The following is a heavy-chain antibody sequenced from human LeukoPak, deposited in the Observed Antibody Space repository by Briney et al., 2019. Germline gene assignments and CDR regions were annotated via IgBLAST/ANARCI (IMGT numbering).Heavy chain of an antibody. V-gene: IGHV3-7*03. CDR2: INHNGNVN. Sequence: GWSLRLSCAASGFTFSSYWMNWARQAPGKGLEWVASINHNGNVNFYVDSVKGRFTISRDNAKNSLYLQMSNLRAEDTAVYFCARGGGLDVWGQGATVTVSS. D-gene: IGHD3-16*01. CDR3: ARGGGLDV. CDR1: GFTFSSYW. J-gene: IGHJ6*02.